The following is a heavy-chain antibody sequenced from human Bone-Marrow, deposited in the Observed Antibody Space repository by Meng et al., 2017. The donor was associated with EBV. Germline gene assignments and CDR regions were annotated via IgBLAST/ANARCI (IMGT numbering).Heavy chain of an antibody. CDR1: GYTFTGYY. CDR2: INPNSGGT. D-gene: IGHD5-12*01. J-gene: IGHJ4*02. V-gene: IGHV1-2*02. CDR3: AMGLATDFDY. Sequence: QVQLVQSGAEVEKPGASLKVSCKASGYTFTGYYIHWVRQAPGQGLEWVGWINPNSGGTNYAEKFRGRVTMTRDTSITTAFMELSSLKSDDTAVYYCAMGLATDFDYWGQGTLVTVSS.